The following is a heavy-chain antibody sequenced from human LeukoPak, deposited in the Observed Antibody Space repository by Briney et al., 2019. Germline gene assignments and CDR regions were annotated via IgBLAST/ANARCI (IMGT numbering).Heavy chain of an antibody. D-gene: IGHD3-22*01. Sequence: GASLRLSCAASGFTFSSCAMSWVRQAPGKGLEWVSAISGSGGSTYYADSVKGRFTISRDNSKNTLYLQMNSLRAEDTAVYHCAKDPNYYDSSGYYHGGDYFDYWGQGTLVTVSS. J-gene: IGHJ4*02. CDR2: ISGSGGST. V-gene: IGHV3-23*01. CDR3: AKDPNYYDSSGYYHGGDYFDY. CDR1: GFTFSSCA.